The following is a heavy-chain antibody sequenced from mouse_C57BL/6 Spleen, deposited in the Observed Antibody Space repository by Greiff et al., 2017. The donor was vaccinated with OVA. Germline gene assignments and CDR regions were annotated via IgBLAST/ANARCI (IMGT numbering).Heavy chain of an antibody. Sequence: VQLQQSGAELVKPGASVKMSCKASGYTFTSYWITWVKQRPGQGLEWIGDICPGSGSTNYNEKFQGKATLTVDTSSSTAYMQLSSLTSEDSAVYYCARPYYDSSYYYAMDYWGQGTSVTVSS. J-gene: IGHJ4*01. V-gene: IGHV1-55*01. CDR3: ARPYYDSSYYYAMDY. D-gene: IGHD1-1*01. CDR1: GYTFTSYW. CDR2: ICPGSGST.